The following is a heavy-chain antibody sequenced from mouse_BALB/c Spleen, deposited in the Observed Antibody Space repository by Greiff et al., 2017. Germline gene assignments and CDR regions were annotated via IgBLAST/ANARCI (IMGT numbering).Heavy chain of an antibody. CDR3: ARITTVVVPDY. Sequence: VKLQQPGAELVKPGASVKLSCKASGYTFTSYWMHWVKQRPGQGLEWIGEIDPSDSYTNYNQKFKGKATLTVDKSSSTAYMQLSSLTSEDSAVYYCARITTVVVPDYWGQGTTLTVSS. CDR1: GYTFTSYW. D-gene: IGHD1-1*01. J-gene: IGHJ2*01. V-gene: IGHV1-69*02. CDR2: IDPSDSYT.